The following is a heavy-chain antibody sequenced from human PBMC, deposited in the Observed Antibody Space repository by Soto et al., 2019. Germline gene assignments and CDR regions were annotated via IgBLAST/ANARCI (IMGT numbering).Heavy chain of an antibody. V-gene: IGHV3-11*06. CDR2: ISSSSSYT. CDR3: ARDSNGVYNEGYYYYGMDV. J-gene: IGHJ6*02. CDR1: GFTFSDYY. Sequence: QVQLVESGGGLVKPGGSLRLSCAASGFTFSDYYMSWIRQAPGKGLEWVSYISSSSSYTNYADSVKGRFTISRDNAKNSLYLQMNSLRAEDTAVYYCARDSNGVYNEGYYYYGMDVWDQGTTVTVSS. D-gene: IGHD2-8*01.